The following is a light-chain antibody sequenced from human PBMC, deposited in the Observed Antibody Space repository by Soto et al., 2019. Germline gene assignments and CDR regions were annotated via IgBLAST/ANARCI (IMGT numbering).Light chain of an antibody. J-gene: IGKJ5*01. CDR3: QQYNNWPIT. CDR2: GAS. CDR1: QSVSSN. Sequence: EIVMTQSPATLSVSQGERATLSCRASQSVSSNLAWYQQKPGQAPRLLIYGASTRASDTPARFSGSGSVTEFALTIGSLQSEDFAVYYCQQYNNWPITFGQGTRLEI. V-gene: IGKV3D-15*01.